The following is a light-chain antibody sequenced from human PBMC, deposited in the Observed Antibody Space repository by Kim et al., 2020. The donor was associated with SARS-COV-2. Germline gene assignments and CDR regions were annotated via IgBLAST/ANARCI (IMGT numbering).Light chain of an antibody. J-gene: IGLJ3*02. V-gene: IGLV2-8*01. CDR1: SSDVGGYDY. CDR3: SSYGGASNLWL. CDR2: EVS. Sequence: QSALAQPPSASGSPGQSVTISCTGTSSDVGGYDYVSWYQQYPGKAPKLVIYEVSKRPSGVPDRFSGSKSGSTASLTVSGLQPEDEADYYCSSYGGASNLWLFGGGTQLTVL.